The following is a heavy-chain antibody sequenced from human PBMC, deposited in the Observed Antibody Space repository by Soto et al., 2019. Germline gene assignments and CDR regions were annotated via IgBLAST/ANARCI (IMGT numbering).Heavy chain of an antibody. V-gene: IGHV1-69*06. Sequence: SVKVSCKASGGTFSSYAISWVRQAPGQGLEWMGGIIPIFGTANYAQKFQGRVTITADKSTSTAYMELSSLRSEDTAVYYCARAGGGHYDFWSGYYTASDGMAVWGQGTTVTVSS. D-gene: IGHD3-3*01. CDR2: IIPIFGTA. CDR3: ARAGGGHYDFWSGYYTASDGMAV. CDR1: GGTFSSYA. J-gene: IGHJ6*02.